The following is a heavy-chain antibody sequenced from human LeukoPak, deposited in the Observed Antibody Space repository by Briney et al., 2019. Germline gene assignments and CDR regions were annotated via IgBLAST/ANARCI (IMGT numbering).Heavy chain of an antibody. V-gene: IGHV1-24*01. CDR2: FDPEDGET. D-gene: IGHD2-15*01. Sequence: ASVKVSCKVSGYTLTELSMHWVRQAPGKGLEWMGGFDPEDGETICAQKFQGRVTMTEDTSTDTAYMELSSLRSEDTAVYYCATGRGGSSFRSPFDIWGQGTMVTVSS. J-gene: IGHJ3*02. CDR1: GYTLTELS. CDR3: ATGRGGSSFRSPFDI.